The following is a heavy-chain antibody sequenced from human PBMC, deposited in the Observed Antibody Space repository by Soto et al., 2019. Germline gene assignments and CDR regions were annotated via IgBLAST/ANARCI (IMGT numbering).Heavy chain of an antibody. V-gene: IGHV3-23*01. CDR2: ISGGGTGT. J-gene: IGHJ4*02. CDR3: AADTPTFGQGEFEY. CDR1: GFTFTNYA. D-gene: IGHD5-18*01. Sequence: GGSLRLSCAASGFTFTNYALHWVRQAPGKGLEWVSSISGGGTGTYSADAVKGRFTISSDKSRNTVYLQMNSLNTEDTAVYYCAADTPTFGQGEFEYWGQGTQVTVSS.